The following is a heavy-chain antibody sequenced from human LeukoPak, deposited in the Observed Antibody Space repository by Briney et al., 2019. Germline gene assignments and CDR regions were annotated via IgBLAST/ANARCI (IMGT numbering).Heavy chain of an antibody. CDR1: GYTFTSYY. CDR3: ARDFGSSRLTIFGEYYFDY. V-gene: IGHV1-46*01. D-gene: IGHD3-3*01. Sequence: ASVKVSCKASGYTFTSYYMHWVRQAPGQGLEWMGIINPSGGSTSYAQKFQGRVTMTRDTSTSTVYMELSSLRSEDTAVYYCARDFGSSRLTIFGEYYFDYWGQGTLVTVSS. J-gene: IGHJ4*02. CDR2: INPSGGST.